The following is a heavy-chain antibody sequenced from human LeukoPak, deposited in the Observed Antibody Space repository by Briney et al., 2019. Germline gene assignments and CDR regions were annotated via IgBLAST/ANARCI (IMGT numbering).Heavy chain of an antibody. J-gene: IGHJ4*02. CDR2: ISSTSTYI. CDR3: ARDRAAAARRPVDY. V-gene: IGHV3-21*01. D-gene: IGHD6-13*01. CDR1: GFTFSSYS. Sequence: GGSLRLSCAASGFTFSSYSMNWVRQAPGKGLEWVSSISSTSTYIYYADSLKGRFTISRDNTKNSLYLQMNSLRAEDTAVYYCARDRAAAARRPVDYCGQGTLVTVSS.